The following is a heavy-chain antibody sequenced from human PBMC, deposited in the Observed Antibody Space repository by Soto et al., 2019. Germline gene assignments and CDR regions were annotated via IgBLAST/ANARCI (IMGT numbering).Heavy chain of an antibody. D-gene: IGHD2-2*01. V-gene: IGHV3-33*01. CDR2: IWYDGSNK. Sequence: GGSLRLSCAASGFTFSSYGMHWVRQAPGKXLEWVAIIWYDGSNKYYADSVKGRFSISRDNSKNTLYPQMNSLRAEDTAVYYCARVPAANSNYYYYGMDVWGQGTTVTVSS. CDR1: GFTFSSYG. CDR3: ARVPAANSNYYYYGMDV. J-gene: IGHJ6*02.